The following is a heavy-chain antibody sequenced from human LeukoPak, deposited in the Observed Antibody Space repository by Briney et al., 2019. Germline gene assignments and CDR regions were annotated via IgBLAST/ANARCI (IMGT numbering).Heavy chain of an antibody. J-gene: IGHJ4*02. CDR3: AKGGIAAPFDY. CDR2: ISGSGGST. V-gene: IGHV3-23*01. Sequence: GGSLRLSCAASGFTFSSYGMSWVRQAPGKGLEWVSAISGSGGSTYYADSVKGRFTISRDNSKNTPYLQMNSLRAEDTAVYYCAKGGIAAPFDYWGQGTLVTVSS. CDR1: GFTFSSYG. D-gene: IGHD6-13*01.